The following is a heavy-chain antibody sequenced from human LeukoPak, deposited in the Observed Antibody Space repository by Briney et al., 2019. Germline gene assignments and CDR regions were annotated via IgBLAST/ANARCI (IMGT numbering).Heavy chain of an antibody. Sequence: GGSLRLSCAASGFTFDDYAMHSVRQAPGKGLEWVSLISWDGGSTYYADSLKGRFTISSDNSKNSLYLQMNSLRVEDTALYYCAKYIQYAQPHDAFDIWGQGTMVTVSS. J-gene: IGHJ3*02. CDR1: GFTFDDYA. CDR3: AKYIQYAQPHDAFDI. D-gene: IGHD4-11*01. CDR2: ISWDGGST. V-gene: IGHV3-43D*03.